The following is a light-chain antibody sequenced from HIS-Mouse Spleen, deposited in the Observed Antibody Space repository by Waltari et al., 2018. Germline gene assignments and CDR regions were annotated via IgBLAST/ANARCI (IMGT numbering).Light chain of an antibody. V-gene: IGLV2-23*01. CDR3: CSYAGSSPYVV. CDR1: SSDVGGYNL. Sequence: QSALTQPASVSGSPGQSITIPCTGTSSDVGGYNLVPWYQQHPGKAPKLKIYEGSKRPSGVSNRFSGSKSGNTASLTISGLQAEDEADYYCCSYAGSSPYVVFGGGTKLTVL. CDR2: EGS. J-gene: IGLJ2*01.